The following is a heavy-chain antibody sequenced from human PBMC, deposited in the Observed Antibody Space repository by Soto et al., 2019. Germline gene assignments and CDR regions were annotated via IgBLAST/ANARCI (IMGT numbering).Heavy chain of an antibody. D-gene: IGHD5-12*01. J-gene: IGHJ4*02. V-gene: IGHV3-23*01. CDR3: AKVRGYSGYDYGGDY. Sequence: PGGSLRLSCAASGFTFSSYAMSWVRQAPGKGLEWVSSISGSGGTTYYADSVKGRFTISRNNSKNTLYLQMNSLRADDTAVYYCAKVRGYSGYDYGGDYWGQGTLVTVSS. CDR2: ISGSGGTT. CDR1: GFTFSSYA.